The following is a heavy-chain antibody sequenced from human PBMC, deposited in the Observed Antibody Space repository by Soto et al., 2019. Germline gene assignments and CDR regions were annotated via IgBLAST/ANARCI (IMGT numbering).Heavy chain of an antibody. D-gene: IGHD4-17*01. CDR3: ARVYGDYLDY. Sequence: QVQLQESGPGLVKPSETLSLTCTVSGGSISSYYWSWIRQPPGKGLEWIGYIYYSGSTKYNPSLKSRVTISVDTSKNQFSLKLSSVTAADTAVYYCARVYGDYLDYWGQGTLVTVSS. CDR1: GGSISSYY. V-gene: IGHV4-59*01. J-gene: IGHJ4*02. CDR2: IYYSGST.